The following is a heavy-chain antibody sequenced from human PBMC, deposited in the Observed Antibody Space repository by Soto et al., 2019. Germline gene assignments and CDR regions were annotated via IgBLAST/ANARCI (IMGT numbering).Heavy chain of an antibody. CDR3: ARDFFDY. CDR2: ISYDGSNN. CDR1: GFTFSSYA. V-gene: IGHV3-30-3*01. J-gene: IGHJ4*02. Sequence: QVQLVESGGGVVQPGRSLRLSCAASGFTFSSYAMHWVRQAPGKGLQWVAVISYDGSNNYYADSVKGRFTISRDNSKNTLYLQMNSLRPEDTALYYCARDFFDYWGQGTLVTVFS.